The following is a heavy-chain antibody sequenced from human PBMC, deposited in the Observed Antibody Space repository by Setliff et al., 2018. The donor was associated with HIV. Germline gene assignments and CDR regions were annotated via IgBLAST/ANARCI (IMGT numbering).Heavy chain of an antibody. Sequence: PSETLSLTCTVYGESVSGYYWSWIRQPPGKGLEWVGAVYYGGSTSYNPSLKSRVTISLGTSKNQFSLTLTSVTAADTALYYCASGYNFCSGYFVVAESYQYWGQGTVVTVSS. V-gene: IGHV4-34*01. J-gene: IGHJ1*01. D-gene: IGHD3-3*01. CDR3: ASGYNFCSGYFVVAESYQY. CDR2: VYYGGST. CDR1: GESVSGYY.